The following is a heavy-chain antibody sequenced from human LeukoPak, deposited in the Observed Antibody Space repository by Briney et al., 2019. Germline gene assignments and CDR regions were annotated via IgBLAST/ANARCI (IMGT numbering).Heavy chain of an antibody. Sequence: VGSLRLSCAASGFSFSTHAMSWVRQAPGKGLEWVSSLSGDGSTTYHADSVKGRFTISRDNSRSTLYLQVNSLSAEDTAVYYCARGTSLGRPGTYYFDYWGQGALVTVSS. J-gene: IGHJ4*02. D-gene: IGHD1/OR15-1a*01. CDR3: ARGTSLGRPGTYYFDY. V-gene: IGHV3-23*01. CDR1: GFSFSTHA. CDR2: LSGDGSTT.